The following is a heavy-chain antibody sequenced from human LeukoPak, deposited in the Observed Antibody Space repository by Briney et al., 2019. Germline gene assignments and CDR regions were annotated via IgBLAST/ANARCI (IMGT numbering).Heavy chain of an antibody. Sequence: HTGGPLRLSCTTSGFTFATYSMSWVRQAPGQGLEWVASIFGSASKIYHADSVKGRFTVSRDNSKNTLYLQMNGLRVEDTALYYCVKDRVPDSGWSFDVWGRGTMVTVSA. CDR2: IFGSASKI. J-gene: IGHJ3*01. CDR1: GFTFATYS. V-gene: IGHV3-23*01. D-gene: IGHD6-19*01. CDR3: VKDRVPDSGWSFDV.